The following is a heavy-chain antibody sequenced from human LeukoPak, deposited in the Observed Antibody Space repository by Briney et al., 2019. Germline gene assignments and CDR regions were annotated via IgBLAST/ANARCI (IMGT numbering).Heavy chain of an antibody. Sequence: SETLSLTCTVPGGGIGSYYWSWIRQPPGKGLEWIGYIYTSGSTNYNPSLKSRVTISVDTSKNQFSLKLSSVTAADTAVYYCARLPFFGVGTDYWGQGTLVTVSS. CDR3: ARLPFFGVGTDY. CDR1: GGGIGSYY. CDR2: IYTSGST. D-gene: IGHD3-3*01. J-gene: IGHJ4*02. V-gene: IGHV4-4*09.